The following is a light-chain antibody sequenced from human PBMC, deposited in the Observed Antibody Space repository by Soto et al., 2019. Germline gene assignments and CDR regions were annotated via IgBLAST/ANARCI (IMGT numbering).Light chain of an antibody. CDR3: QSYDSSLSGSV. V-gene: IGLV1-40*01. Sequence: QSVLTQPPSVSGAPGQRVTISCTGSSSNFGAGYDVHWYQHLPGTAPRLLIYGNTNRPSGVPDRFSGSKSGTSASLAITGLQAEDEADYYCQSYDSSLSGSVFGGGTKVTVL. J-gene: IGLJ2*01. CDR1: SSNFGAGYD. CDR2: GNT.